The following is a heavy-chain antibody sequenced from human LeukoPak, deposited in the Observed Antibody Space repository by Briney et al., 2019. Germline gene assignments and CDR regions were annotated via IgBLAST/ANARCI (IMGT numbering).Heavy chain of an antibody. CDR1: GGSISSGGYY. J-gene: IGHJ4*02. Sequence: SETLSLTCTVSGGSISSGGYYWSWIRQPPGKGLEWIGYIYHSGSTYYNPSLKSRVTISIDRSKNQLSLKLSSVTAADTAVYYCARDTDYGGNSDPRSFDYWGQGTLVTVSS. D-gene: IGHD4-23*01. CDR2: IYHSGST. V-gene: IGHV4-30-2*01. CDR3: ARDTDYGGNSDPRSFDY.